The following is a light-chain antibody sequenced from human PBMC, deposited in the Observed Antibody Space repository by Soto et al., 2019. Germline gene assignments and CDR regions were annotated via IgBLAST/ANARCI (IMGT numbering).Light chain of an antibody. V-gene: IGKV3-11*02. CDR3: QQRSNWPPVT. J-gene: IGKJ5*01. CDR1: QSVSSY. CDR2: DAS. Sequence: EIVLTQSPATLSLSPGERATLSCRASQSVSSYLDWYQQKPGQAPRLLIYDASNRATGIPARFSGSGSGRDFTLTISSLEPEDFAVYYCQQRSNWPPVTFGQGTRLEIK.